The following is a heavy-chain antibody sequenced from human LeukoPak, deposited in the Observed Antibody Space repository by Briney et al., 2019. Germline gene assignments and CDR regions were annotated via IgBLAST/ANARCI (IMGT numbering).Heavy chain of an antibody. J-gene: IGHJ4*02. V-gene: IGHV3-48*02. D-gene: IGHD3-22*01. CDR1: GFTFSSYA. CDR3: ARAIYDSSGFGDY. Sequence: RAGGTLRLSCVASGFTFSSYAMNWVRQAPGKGLEWISYISSSGTTIYFADSVKGRFTISRDNGKNSLYLQMNSLRDEDTAVYYCARAIYDSSGFGDYWGQGTLVTVSP. CDR2: ISSSGTTI.